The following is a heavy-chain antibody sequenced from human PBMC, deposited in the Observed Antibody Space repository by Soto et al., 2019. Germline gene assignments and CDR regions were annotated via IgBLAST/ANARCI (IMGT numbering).Heavy chain of an antibody. J-gene: IGHJ5*02. Sequence: SVTLSLTCTVSGGSISSGDYYWSWIRQPPGKGLEWIGYIYYSGSTYYNPSLKSRVTISVDTSKNQFSLKLSSVTAADTAVYYCAREHIAAAGNWFDPWGQGTLVTVSS. CDR2: IYYSGST. D-gene: IGHD6-13*01. V-gene: IGHV4-30-4*01. CDR1: GGSISSGDYY. CDR3: AREHIAAAGNWFDP.